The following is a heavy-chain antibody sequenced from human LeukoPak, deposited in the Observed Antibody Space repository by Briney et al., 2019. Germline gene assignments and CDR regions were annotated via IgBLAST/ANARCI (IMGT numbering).Heavy chain of an antibody. J-gene: IGHJ3*02. CDR1: GGSISSSSYY. CDR3: AAYIVVVTRDAFDI. V-gene: IGHV4-39*01. CDR2: IYYSGST. Sequence: PSETLSLTCTVSGGSISSSSYYWGWIRQPPGKGLEWIGSIYYSGSTYYNPSLKSRVTISVDTSKNQFSLKLSSVTAADTAVYYYAAYIVVVTRDAFDIWGQGTMVTVSS. D-gene: IGHD3-22*01.